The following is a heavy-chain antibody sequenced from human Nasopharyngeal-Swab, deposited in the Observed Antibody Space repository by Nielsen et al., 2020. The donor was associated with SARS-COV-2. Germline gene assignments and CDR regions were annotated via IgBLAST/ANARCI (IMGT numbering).Heavy chain of an antibody. CDR2: IWYDGSNK. CDR3: ARRDHYGFWSGDGFDP. D-gene: IGHD3-3*01. Sequence: GGSLRLSCAASGFTFSSYGMHWVRQAPGKGLEWVAVIWYDGSNKYYADSVKGRFTISRDNSKNTLYLQMNSLRAEDTAVYYCARRDHYGFWSGDGFDPWGQGTLVTVSS. J-gene: IGHJ5*02. CDR1: GFTFSSYG. V-gene: IGHV3-33*01.